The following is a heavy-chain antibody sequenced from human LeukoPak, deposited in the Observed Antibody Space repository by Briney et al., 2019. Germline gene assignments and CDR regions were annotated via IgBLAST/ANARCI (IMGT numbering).Heavy chain of an antibody. CDR1: GGSISSGDYY. CDR2: IYYSGST. D-gene: IGHD3-10*01. Sequence: SETLSLTCTVSGGSISSGDYYWSWIRQPPGKGLEWIGYIYYSGSTYYNPSLKSRVTISVDTSKNQFSLKLSSVTAADTAVYYCAREKTYYYGSGSYDWFDPWGQGTLVTVSS. V-gene: IGHV4-30-4*01. CDR3: AREKTYYYGSGSYDWFDP. J-gene: IGHJ5*02.